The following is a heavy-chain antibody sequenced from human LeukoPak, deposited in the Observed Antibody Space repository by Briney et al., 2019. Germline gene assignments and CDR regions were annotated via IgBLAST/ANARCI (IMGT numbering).Heavy chain of an antibody. V-gene: IGHV3-21*01. D-gene: IGHD3-22*01. CDR2: ISGSSIYI. J-gene: IGHJ4*02. CDR1: GFTFSTYS. CDR3: ARDPPYYDSSGYYYDY. Sequence: GVSLRLSCAASGFTFSTYSMNWVRQAPGKGLEWVSSISGSSIYIYYADSVKGRFTISRDNAKNSLYLQMNSLRAEDTAVYYCARDPPYYDSSGYYYDYWGQGTLVTVSS.